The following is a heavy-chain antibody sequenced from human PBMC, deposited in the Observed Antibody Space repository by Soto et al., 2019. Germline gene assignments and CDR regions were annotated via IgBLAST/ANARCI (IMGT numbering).Heavy chain of an antibody. CDR2: INSDGSTT. Sequence: EVQLVESGGGLVQPGGSLRVSCAASGFTFSKYWMHWVRQAPGKGLVWVSRINSDGSTTNYADYVKGRFTISRDNAKNTVYLQMNSLRAEDTAVYFCAIARYGSGTYDDWFDPWGQGTLVTVSS. J-gene: IGHJ5*02. D-gene: IGHD3-10*01. CDR1: GFTFSKYW. CDR3: AIARYGSGTYDDWFDP. V-gene: IGHV3-74*01.